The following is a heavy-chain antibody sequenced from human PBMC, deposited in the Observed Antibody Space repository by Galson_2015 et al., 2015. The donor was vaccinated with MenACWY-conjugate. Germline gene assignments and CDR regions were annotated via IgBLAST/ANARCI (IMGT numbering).Heavy chain of an antibody. J-gene: IGHJ4*02. Sequence: PALVKPPQTLTLTCTFSGFSLSTSGVGVGWIRQPPGKALEWLALIYWDDDKRYSPSLKSRLTITKDTSKKQVVLTMTNLDPVDTATYYCARRSLSVAGEDYWGQGTLVTISS. CDR3: ARRSLSVAGEDY. CDR1: GFSLSTSGVG. V-gene: IGHV2-5*02. CDR2: IYWDDDK. D-gene: IGHD6-19*01.